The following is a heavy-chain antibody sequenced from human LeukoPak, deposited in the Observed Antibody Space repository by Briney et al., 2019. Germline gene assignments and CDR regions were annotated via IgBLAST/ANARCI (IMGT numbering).Heavy chain of an antibody. CDR3: AVRQGRDNLGYNWFDP. CDR1: GGSISSSSYY. CDR2: IYYSGST. Sequence: SETLSLTCTVSGGSISSSSYYWGWIRQPPGKGLEWIGSIYYSGSTYYNPSLKSRVTISVDTSKNQFSLKLSSVTAADTAVYYCAVRQGRDNLGYNWFDPWGQGILVTVSS. V-gene: IGHV4-39*07. D-gene: IGHD2-15*01. J-gene: IGHJ5*02.